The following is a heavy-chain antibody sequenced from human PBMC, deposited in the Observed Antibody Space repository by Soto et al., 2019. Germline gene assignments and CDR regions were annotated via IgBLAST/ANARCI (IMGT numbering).Heavy chain of an antibody. J-gene: IGHJ6*02. V-gene: IGHV1-69*04. CDR2: IIPILGIA. CDR1: GGTFSSYT. D-gene: IGHD4-17*01. Sequence: GASVKVSCKASGGTFSSYTISWVRQAPGQGLEWMGRIIPILGIANYAQKFQGRVTITADKSTSTAYMELSSLRSEDTAVYYRARDEGREGPTTVTTYYYYGMDVWGQGTTVTVS. CDR3: ARDEGREGPTTVTTYYYYGMDV.